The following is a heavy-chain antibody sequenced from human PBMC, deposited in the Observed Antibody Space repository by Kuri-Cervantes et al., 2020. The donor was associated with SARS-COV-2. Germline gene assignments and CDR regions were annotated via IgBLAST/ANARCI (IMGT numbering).Heavy chain of an antibody. CDR3: AHRRFSSGYYSGLSAFDI. J-gene: IGHJ3*02. Sequence: SGPTLVKPTQTLTLTCTFSGFSLNTSGMCVSWIRQPPGKALEWLARIDWDDDKYYNTSLKTRLTISKDTSKNQVVLTMTNMDPVDTATYYCAHRRFSSGYYSGLSAFDIWGQGTMVTVSS. CDR1: GFSLNTSGMC. CDR2: IDWDDDK. V-gene: IGHV2-70*12. D-gene: IGHD3-22*01.